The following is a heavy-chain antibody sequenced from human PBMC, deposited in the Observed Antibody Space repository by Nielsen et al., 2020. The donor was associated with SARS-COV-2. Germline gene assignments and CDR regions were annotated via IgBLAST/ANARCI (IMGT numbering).Heavy chain of an antibody. J-gene: IGHJ4*02. CDR2: IYQSGST. Sequence: SETLSLTCTVSGGSISSSPYYWGWMRQPPGKGLEWIVSIYQSGSTYYSPSLKSRITISVDTSKNQFSLKLTSVTAADTAVYYCAAYSSGWSLGGGDWGRGTLVTVSS. CDR1: GGSISSSPYY. CDR3: AAYSSGWSLGGGD. V-gene: IGHV4-39*07. D-gene: IGHD6-19*01.